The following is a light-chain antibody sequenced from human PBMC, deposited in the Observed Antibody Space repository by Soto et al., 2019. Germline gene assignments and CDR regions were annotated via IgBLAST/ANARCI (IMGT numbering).Light chain of an antibody. J-gene: IGLJ2*01. CDR2: LNSDGSH. Sequence: QLVLTQSPSASASLGASVKLTCTLSSGHSTYTIAWHQQQPEKGPRYLMNLNSDGSHTTGDGIPDRFSGSSSGAVRYLTISILQSEDEADYSCQTWGTGYVVFGGGTKLTVL. CDR1: SGHSTYT. V-gene: IGLV4-69*01. CDR3: QTWGTGYVV.